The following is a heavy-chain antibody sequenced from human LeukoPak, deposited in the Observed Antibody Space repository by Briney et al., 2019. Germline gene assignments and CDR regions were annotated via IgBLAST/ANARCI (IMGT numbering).Heavy chain of an antibody. CDR2: ISAYNGNT. J-gene: IGHJ6*03. CDR3: ARVCSSGYYYYYMDV. D-gene: IGHD2-2*01. V-gene: IGHV1-18*01. CDR1: GYTFTSYG. Sequence: GASVKVSFKASGYTFTSYGISWVRQAPGQGLEWMGWISAYNGNTNYAQKLQGRVTMTTDTSTSTAYMELRSLRSDDTAVYYCARVCSSGYYYYYMDVWGEGTTVTVSS.